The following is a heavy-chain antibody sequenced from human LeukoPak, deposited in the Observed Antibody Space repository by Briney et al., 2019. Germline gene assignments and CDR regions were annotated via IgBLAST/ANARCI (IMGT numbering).Heavy chain of an antibody. J-gene: IGHJ4*02. D-gene: IGHD2-15*01. V-gene: IGHV3-21*01. CDR1: VFTLSIYS. CDR3: ARYVLAATGFDY. Sequence: GGSLRLSCAASVFTLSIYSSSCVRQAPGKGLEWVSSISYTSDYIYHADSVRGRFTTSRDNAKNSLFLQMNSLRAEDTAVYYCARYVLAATGFDYWGQGTLVTVSS. CDR2: ISYTSDYI.